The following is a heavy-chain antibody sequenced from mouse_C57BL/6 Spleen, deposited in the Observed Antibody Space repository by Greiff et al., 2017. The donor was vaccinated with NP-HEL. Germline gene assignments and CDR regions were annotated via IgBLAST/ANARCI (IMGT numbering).Heavy chain of an antibody. D-gene: IGHD4-1*01. CDR1: GYTFTSYW. J-gene: IGHJ2*01. V-gene: IGHV1-55*01. CDR3: ARGLGYYFDY. Sequence: QVQLKQPGAELVKPGASVKMSCKASGYTFTSYWITWVKQRPGQGLEWIGDIYPGSGSTNYNEKFKGKATLTVDTSSSTAYMQLSSLTSEDSAVYYCARGLGYYFDYWGQGTTLTVSS. CDR2: IYPGSGST.